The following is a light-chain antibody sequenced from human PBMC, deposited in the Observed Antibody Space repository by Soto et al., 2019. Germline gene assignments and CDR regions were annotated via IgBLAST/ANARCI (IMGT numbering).Light chain of an antibody. CDR1: SSDVGAYDY. Sequence: QSLMPHPPSASGSPGQSVTISCTGTSSDVGAYDYVSWHQQHPGKAPKVIIYGVNKRPSGVPDRFSGSKSGNTASLTVSGLQAEDEADYYCSSYAGTNNYVFGIGTKVTVL. CDR3: SSYAGTNNYV. CDR2: GVN. V-gene: IGLV2-8*01. J-gene: IGLJ1*01.